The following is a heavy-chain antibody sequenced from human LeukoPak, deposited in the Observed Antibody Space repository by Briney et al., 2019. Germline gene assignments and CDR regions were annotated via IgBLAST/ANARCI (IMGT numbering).Heavy chain of an antibody. J-gene: IGHJ4*02. CDR2: IIPIFGTA. CDR3: AREDGSYSLDY. D-gene: IGHD1-26*01. Sequence: ASVKVSCKASGGTFSSYAISWVRQAPGQGLEWMGGIIPIFGTANYAQKFQGRVTITRDTSASTAYMELSSLRSEDTAVYYCAREDGSYSLDYWGQGTLVTVSS. CDR1: GGTFSSYA. V-gene: IGHV1-69*05.